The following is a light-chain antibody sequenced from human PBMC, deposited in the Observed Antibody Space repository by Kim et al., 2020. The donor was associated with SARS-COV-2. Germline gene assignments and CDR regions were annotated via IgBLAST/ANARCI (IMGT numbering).Light chain of an antibody. J-gene: IGKJ2*01. CDR1: QSLVRSDGMTY. CDR2: EVS. V-gene: IGKV2D-29*01. Sequence: IVMTQTPVSLSVTPGQPASMSYKSSQSLVRSDGMTYLYWYVQKTGQTPQLLIHEVSNRFSGVPDRFSGSGSGTDFTLKISRVEAEDVGIYFCMQNKQFPTFGQGTKLEI. CDR3: MQNKQFPT.